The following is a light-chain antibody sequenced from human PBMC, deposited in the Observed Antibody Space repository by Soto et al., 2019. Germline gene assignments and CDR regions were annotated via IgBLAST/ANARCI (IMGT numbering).Light chain of an antibody. V-gene: IGKV1-9*01. CDR1: QAIGSY. Sequence: IQLTQSPPSLSASVGDRVTVTCRASQAIGSYLTWYQQKPGKAPKLLIYAASTLHRGVPSRFSGSGSGTEFTLTISSLQPDDFATYYCQQYYSYPLTFGGGTKVDI. CDR3: QQYYSYPLT. CDR2: AAS. J-gene: IGKJ4*01.